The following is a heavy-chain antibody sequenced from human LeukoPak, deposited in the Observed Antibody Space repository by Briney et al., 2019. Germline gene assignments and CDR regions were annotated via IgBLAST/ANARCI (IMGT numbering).Heavy chain of an antibody. Sequence: GGSLRLSCEASGFTFSSYAMSWVRQAPGKGLEWVSAISGSGGSTYYADSVKGRFTISRDNSKNTLYLQMNSLRAEDTAVYYCAKVGDTAMVTEGVDFDYWGQGTLVTVSS. CDR1: GFTFSSYA. CDR2: ISGSGGST. J-gene: IGHJ4*02. D-gene: IGHD5-18*01. CDR3: AKVGDTAMVTEGVDFDY. V-gene: IGHV3-23*01.